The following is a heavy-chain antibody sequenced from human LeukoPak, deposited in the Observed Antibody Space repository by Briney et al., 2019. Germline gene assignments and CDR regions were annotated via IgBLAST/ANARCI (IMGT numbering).Heavy chain of an antibody. CDR1: GGSISSSSYY. D-gene: IGHD1-1*01. V-gene: IGHV4-39*01. CDR3: ARVPGGALNWFDP. J-gene: IGHJ5*02. Sequence: SETLSLTCTVSGGSISSSSYYWGWIRQPPGKGLEWIGSIYYSGSTYYNPSLKRRGTISVDTSKNQFSLKLSSVTAADTAVYYCARVPGGALNWFDPWGQGTLVTVSS. CDR2: IYYSGST.